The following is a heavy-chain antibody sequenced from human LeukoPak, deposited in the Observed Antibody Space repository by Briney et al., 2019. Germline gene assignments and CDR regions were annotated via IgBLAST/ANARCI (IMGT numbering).Heavy chain of an antibody. Sequence: GESLKISCKGSGYSFTSYWIGWVCQMPGKGLEWMGIIYPGDSDTRYSPSFQGQVTISADKSISTAYLQWSSLKASDTAMYYCARRGVGATPGGHNDAFDIWGQGTMVTVSS. CDR2: IYPGDSDT. J-gene: IGHJ3*02. D-gene: IGHD1-26*01. CDR3: ARRGVGATPGGHNDAFDI. CDR1: GYSFTSYW. V-gene: IGHV5-51*01.